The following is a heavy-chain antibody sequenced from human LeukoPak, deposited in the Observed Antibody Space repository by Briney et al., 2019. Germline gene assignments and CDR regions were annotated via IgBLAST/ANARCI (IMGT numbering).Heavy chain of an antibody. J-gene: IGHJ4*02. Sequence: GGSLRLSCAASGFTFSSYSMNWVRQAPGKGLEWVSYISSSSSTIYYADSVKGRFTISRDNAKNSLYLQMNSLRAEDTAVYYCAKDSGLGYDSSGYYYYWGQGTLVTVSS. V-gene: IGHV3-48*01. CDR1: GFTFSSYS. CDR2: ISSSSSTI. CDR3: AKDSGLGYDSSGYYYY. D-gene: IGHD3-22*01.